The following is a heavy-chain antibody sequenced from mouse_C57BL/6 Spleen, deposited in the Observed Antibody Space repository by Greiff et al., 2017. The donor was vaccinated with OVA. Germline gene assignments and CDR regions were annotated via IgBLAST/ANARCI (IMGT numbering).Heavy chain of an antibody. Sequence: VQLQESDAELVKPGASVKISCKVSGYTFTDHTIHWMKQRPEQGLEWIGYIYPRDGSTKYNEKFKGKATLTADKSSSTAYMQLNSLTSADSAVYFCARWLHWDEAHFDYWGQGTTLTVSS. D-gene: IGHD4-1*01. CDR1: GYTFTDHT. CDR2: IYPRDGST. V-gene: IGHV1-78*01. J-gene: IGHJ2*01. CDR3: ARWLHWDEAHFDY.